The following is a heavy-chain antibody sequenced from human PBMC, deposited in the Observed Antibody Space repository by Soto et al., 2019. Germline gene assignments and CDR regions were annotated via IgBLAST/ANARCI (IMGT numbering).Heavy chain of an antibody. V-gene: IGHV1-46*01. CDR2: INPSFGIA. Sequence: ASVKVSCKASGYTFTSHNLHWVRRAPGQGVEWMGVINPSFGIASYAQKFQGRVTITTDESTSTAYMEVSSLRSEDTAVYYCASNTYYYDSSGYLAYCGQGTLVTSPQ. CDR3: ASNTYYYDSSGYLAY. CDR1: GYTFTSHN. J-gene: IGHJ4*02. D-gene: IGHD3-22*01.